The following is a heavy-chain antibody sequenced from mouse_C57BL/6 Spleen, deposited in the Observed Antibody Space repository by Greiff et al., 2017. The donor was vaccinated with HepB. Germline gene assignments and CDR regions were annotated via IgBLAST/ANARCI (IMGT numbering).Heavy chain of an antibody. CDR2: IDPETGGT. J-gene: IGHJ3*01. CDR1: GYTFTDYE. V-gene: IGHV1-15*01. CDR3: TRWWLGAWFAY. D-gene: IGHD1-1*02. Sequence: LVESGAELVRPGASVTLSCKASGYTFTDYEMHWVKQTPVHGLEWIGAIDPETGGTAYNQKFKGKAILTADKSSSTAYMELRSLTSEDSAVYYWTRWWLGAWFAYWGQGTLVTVSA.